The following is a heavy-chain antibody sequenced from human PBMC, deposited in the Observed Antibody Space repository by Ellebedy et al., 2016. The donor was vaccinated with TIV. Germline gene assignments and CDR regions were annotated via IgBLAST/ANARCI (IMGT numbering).Heavy chain of an antibody. CDR3: GRHGGHYSYGMDV. CDR1: GYSFASYW. Sequence: GESLKISCEASGYSFASYWIGWVRQMPGKGLEWMGIVYPGDSHTRYSTSFQGQVTISADTSINTAYLQWISLRASDTAIYYCGRHGGHYSYGMDVWGQGTTVTVSS. J-gene: IGHJ6*02. CDR2: VYPGDSHT. V-gene: IGHV5-51*01. D-gene: IGHD3-16*01.